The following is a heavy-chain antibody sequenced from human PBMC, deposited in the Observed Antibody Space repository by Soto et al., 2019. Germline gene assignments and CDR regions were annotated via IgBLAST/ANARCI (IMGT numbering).Heavy chain of an antibody. CDR2: INAGNGNT. D-gene: IGHD2-15*01. V-gene: IGHV1-3*01. CDR3: ARRVVVAADPPFDI. CDR1: GYTFTSYA. J-gene: IGHJ3*02. Sequence: GASVKVSCKASGYTFTSYAMHWVRQAPGQRLEWMGWINAGNGNTKYSQKFQGRVTITRDTSASTAYMELSSLRSEDTAVYYCARRVVVAADPPFDIWGKGTMVTVSS.